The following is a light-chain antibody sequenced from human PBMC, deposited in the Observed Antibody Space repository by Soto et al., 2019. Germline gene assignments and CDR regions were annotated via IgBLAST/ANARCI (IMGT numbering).Light chain of an antibody. CDR2: EVS. CDR1: SSDVGGYNY. V-gene: IGLV2-14*01. J-gene: IGLJ1*01. CDR3: SSYTSSSPYV. Sequence: ALTHPASLSGSPGQSITISCTGTSSDVGGYNYVSWYQQHPGKAPKLMIYEVSNRPSGVSNRFSGSKSGNTASLTISGLQAEDEADYYCSSYTSSSPYVFGTGTKVTVL.